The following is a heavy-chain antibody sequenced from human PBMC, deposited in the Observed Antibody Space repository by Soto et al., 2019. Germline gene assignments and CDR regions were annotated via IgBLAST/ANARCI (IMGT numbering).Heavy chain of an antibody. J-gene: IGHJ6*02. CDR2: IVPIYGIP. V-gene: IGHV1-69*13. D-gene: IGHD1-1*01. Sequence: SVKVYCKTSGGTFNTHAISWGRQAPGHGFEWMGGIVPIYGIPSHAQKFQGRVTITADEPTTTVYMELSSLRSDDTAVYYCARGPNWNARYYYYGMDVWGQGTTVTFSS. CDR1: GGTFNTHA. CDR3: ARGPNWNARYYYYGMDV.